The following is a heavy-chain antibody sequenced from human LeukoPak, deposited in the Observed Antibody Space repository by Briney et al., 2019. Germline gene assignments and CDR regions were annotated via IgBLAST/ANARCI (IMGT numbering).Heavy chain of an antibody. V-gene: IGHV1-18*01. CDR3: ARDRGVAVSGVSWD. CDR1: GYTFTNSG. Sequence: ASVKVSCKGSGYTFTNSGINWVRQAPGQGLEWMGWISPYNGNTNYAQNLQGRVTVTTDTSTSTAYMELRSLRSDDTAVYYCARDRGVAVSGVSWDWGQGTLVTVSS. CDR2: ISPYNGNT. D-gene: IGHD6-19*01. J-gene: IGHJ4*02.